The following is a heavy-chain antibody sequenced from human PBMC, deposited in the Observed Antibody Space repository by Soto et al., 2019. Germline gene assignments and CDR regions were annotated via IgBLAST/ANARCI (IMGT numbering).Heavy chain of an antibody. CDR3: ARVLKSSGSDNDGFDL. V-gene: IGHV3-74*01. CDR2: IDPYGSAT. Sequence: EVQLAESGGGLAQPGGSLRLSCAASGFTFSSYWMHWVRQTPGKGLVWVSRIDPYGSATKYADSVEGRFIISRDNAENRRYMQMDLLAAEDTAVYNCARVLKSSGSDNDGFDLWGQGTRVTVSS. J-gene: IGHJ3*01. D-gene: IGHD6-19*01. CDR1: GFTFSSYW.